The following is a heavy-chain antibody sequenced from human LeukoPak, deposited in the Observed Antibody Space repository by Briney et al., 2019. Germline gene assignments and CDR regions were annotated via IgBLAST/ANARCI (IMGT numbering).Heavy chain of an antibody. CDR3: ARHIVATITGVDY. V-gene: IGHV4-39*01. J-gene: IGHJ4*02. CDR2: IYYSGST. D-gene: IGHD5-12*01. Sequence: PSETLSLTCTVSGGSISSSSYYWGWIRQPPGKGLEWIGSIYYSGSTYYNPSLKSPVTISVDTSKNQLSLKLSSVTAADTAVYYCARHIVATITGVDYWGQGTLVTVSS. CDR1: GGSISSSSYY.